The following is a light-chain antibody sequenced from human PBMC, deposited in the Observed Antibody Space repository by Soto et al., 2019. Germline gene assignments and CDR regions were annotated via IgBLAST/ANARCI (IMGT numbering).Light chain of an antibody. Sequence: DIQMTQSPSTLSASVGDRVTITCRASESISSWLAWYQQKPGKAPKLLMYKASSLESRVPSRFSGSGSGTEFTFTISSLQPDDFATYYCQQYHDWPLTFGGGTKVEVK. V-gene: IGKV1-5*03. CDR2: KAS. CDR3: QQYHDWPLT. J-gene: IGKJ4*01. CDR1: ESISSW.